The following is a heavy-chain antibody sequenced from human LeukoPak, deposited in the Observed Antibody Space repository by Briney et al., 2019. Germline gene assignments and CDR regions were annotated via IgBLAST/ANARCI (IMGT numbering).Heavy chain of an antibody. Sequence: GGSLRLSCAASEFSVGSNYMTWVRQAPGKGLEWVSLIYSGGSTYYADSVKGRFTISRDNSKNTLYLQMNSLRAEDTAVYYCARVYSSSWSGWFDPWGQGTLVTVSS. CDR2: IYSGGST. D-gene: IGHD6-13*01. CDR1: EFSVGSNY. CDR3: ARVYSSSWSGWFDP. V-gene: IGHV3-66*01. J-gene: IGHJ5*02.